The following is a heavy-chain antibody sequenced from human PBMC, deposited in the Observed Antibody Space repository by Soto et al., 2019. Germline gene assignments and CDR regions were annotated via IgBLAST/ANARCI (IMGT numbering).Heavy chain of an antibody. CDR2: INHSGST. CDR3: ARGGIAARFLRYYYYGMDV. D-gene: IGHD6-6*01. J-gene: IGHJ6*02. V-gene: IGHV4-34*01. Sequence: PSETLSLTCAVYGGSFSGYYWSWMRQPPGKGLEWIGEINHSGSTNYNPSLKSRVTISVDTSKNQFSLKLSSVTAADTAVYYCARGGIAARFLRYYYYGMDVWGQGTTVTVSS. CDR1: GGSFSGYY.